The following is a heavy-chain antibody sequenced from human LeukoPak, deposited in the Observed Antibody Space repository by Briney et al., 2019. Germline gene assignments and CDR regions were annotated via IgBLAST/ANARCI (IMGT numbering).Heavy chain of an antibody. CDR1: GFNVSKSY. CDR2: IYSAGTT. V-gene: IGHV3-53*01. J-gene: IGHJ6*04. D-gene: IGHD3-10*01. Sequence: GGSLRLSCAASGFNVSKSYLSWVRQAPGKGLEWVAVIYSAGTTYYADSVKGRFTISREKSTNTLYLQMNSLSAEDTAVYYCARDLAPLLWFGEPRKVWGKGTTVTVSS. CDR3: ARDLAPLLWFGEPRKV.